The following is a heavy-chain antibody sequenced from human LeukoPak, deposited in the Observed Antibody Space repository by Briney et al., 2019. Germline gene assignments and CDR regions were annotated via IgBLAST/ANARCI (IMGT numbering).Heavy chain of an antibody. CDR2: IWYDGSNK. V-gene: IGHV3-33*01. CDR3: ARKGDSSGVFDY. Sequence: GGSLRLSCAASGFTFSSYAMQWVRQAPGKGLEWVAIIWYDGSNKYYADSLKGRFTISGDNSKNTLYLEMNSLRVEDTAVYYCARKGDSSGVFDYWGQGTLVTVSS. CDR1: GFTFSSYA. D-gene: IGHD6-25*01. J-gene: IGHJ4*02.